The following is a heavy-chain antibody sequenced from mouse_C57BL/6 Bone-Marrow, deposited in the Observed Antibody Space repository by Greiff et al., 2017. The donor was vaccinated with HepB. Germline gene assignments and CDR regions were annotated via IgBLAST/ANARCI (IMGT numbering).Heavy chain of an antibody. Sequence: QVQLQQPGAELVKPGASVKLSCKASGYTFTSYWMQWVKQRPGQGLEWIGEIDPSDSYTNYNQKFKGKATVPVDPSSSTAYMQLSSLTSEDSAVYYCARDGSITTVVATNFDYWGQGTTLTVSS. J-gene: IGHJ2*01. CDR2: IDPSDSYT. CDR1: GYTFTSYW. CDR3: ARDGSITTVVATNFDY. V-gene: IGHV1-50*01. D-gene: IGHD1-1*01.